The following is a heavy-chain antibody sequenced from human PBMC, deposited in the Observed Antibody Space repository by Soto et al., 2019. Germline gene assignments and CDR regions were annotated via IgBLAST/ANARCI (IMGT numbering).Heavy chain of an antibody. J-gene: IGHJ5*02. CDR2: IDPSDFYI. D-gene: IGHD2-15*01. CDR1: GYTFTTYW. Sequence: GESLKISCKISGYTFTTYWITWVRQMPGKGLEWMGMIDPSDFYIKYSPSFQGHVTISADKSTSTAYVQWSSLKASDTAMYYCARLGYCSGGSCYYLDPWRQGTLVTVSS. V-gene: IGHV5-10-1*01. CDR3: ARLGYCSGGSCYYLDP.